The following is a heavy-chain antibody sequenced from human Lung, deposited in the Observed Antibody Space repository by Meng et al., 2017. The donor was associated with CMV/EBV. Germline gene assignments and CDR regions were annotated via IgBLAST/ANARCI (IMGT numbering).Heavy chain of an antibody. CDR1: GDSITNQNG. J-gene: IGHJ1*01. D-gene: IGHD3-10*01. V-gene: IGHV4-4*02. Sequence: QRRVRDSGPARCKPSETLSRTCACSGDSITNQNGWAWLPQPPGKGLEWIGEIPHRGSSPYNPSLKSRVSMSINKSKNQFSLKLTSVTAADTAVYHCLRRSGGSVWAQGTLVTVSS. CDR2: IPHRGSS. CDR3: LRRSGGSV.